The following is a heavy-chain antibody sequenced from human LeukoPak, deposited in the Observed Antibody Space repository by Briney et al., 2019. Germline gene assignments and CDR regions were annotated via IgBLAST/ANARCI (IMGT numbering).Heavy chain of an antibody. CDR1: GDSINNRNFY. J-gene: IGHJ4*02. CDR3: ATHRGTYIDS. V-gene: IGHV4-39*01. Sequence: SETLSLTCTVSGDSINNRNFYWGWLRQPPAKVPELIGAIYYSGTTYYNPSLKSRVTIFVDTSKNQFSLKLTAVTAADTAVFYCATHRGTYIDSWGQGTLVTVSS. CDR2: IYYSGTT.